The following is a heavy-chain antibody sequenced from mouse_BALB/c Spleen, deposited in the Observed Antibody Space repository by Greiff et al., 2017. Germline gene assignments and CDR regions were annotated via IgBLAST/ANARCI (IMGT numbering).Heavy chain of an antibody. J-gene: IGHJ3*01. D-gene: IGHD2-4*01. V-gene: IGHV5-17*02. Sequence: EVMLVESGGGLVQPGGSRKLSCAASGFTFSSFGMHWVRQAPEKGLEWVAYISSGSSTIYYADTVKGRFTISRDKPKNTLCLQMTSLRSEDTAMYYCARGSYYDYFFAYWGQGTLVTVSA. CDR3: ARGSYYDYFFAY. CDR1: GFTFSSFG. CDR2: ISSGSSTI.